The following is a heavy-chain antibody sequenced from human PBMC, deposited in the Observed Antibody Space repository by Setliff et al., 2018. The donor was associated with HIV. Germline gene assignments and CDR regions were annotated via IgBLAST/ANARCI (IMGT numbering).Heavy chain of an antibody. D-gene: IGHD3-10*01. Sequence: SETLSLTCTVSGGSMSSYFWSWIRQPPGKGLEWVGYIYYSGSTNYNPSLKSRVSISVDTSKNQFSLKLSSVTAADTAMYYCGRVGFGELFGAFDIWGQGIMVTVSS. J-gene: IGHJ3*02. CDR2: IYYSGST. CDR1: GGSMSSYF. V-gene: IGHV4-59*01. CDR3: GRVGFGELFGAFDI.